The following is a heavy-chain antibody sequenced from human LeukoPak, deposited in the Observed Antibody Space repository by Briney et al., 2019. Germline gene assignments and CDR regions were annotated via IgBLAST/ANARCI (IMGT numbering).Heavy chain of an antibody. Sequence: PLETLSLTCTVSGGSISSGGYYWSWIRQHPGKGLEWIGYIYYSGSTYCNPSLKSRVTISVDTSKNQFSLKLSSVTAADTAVYYCARVAKLAIDYWGQGTLVTVSS. CDR2: IYYSGST. CDR1: GGSISSGGYY. D-gene: IGHD3-3*02. CDR3: ARVAKLAIDY. V-gene: IGHV4-31*03. J-gene: IGHJ4*02.